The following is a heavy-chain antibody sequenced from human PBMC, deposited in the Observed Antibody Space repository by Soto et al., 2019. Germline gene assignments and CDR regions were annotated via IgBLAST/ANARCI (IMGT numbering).Heavy chain of an antibody. CDR2: IYYGGST. CDR1: GGSISSYY. V-gene: IGHV4-59*01. CDR3: ARDYDGKIDC. D-gene: IGHD5-12*01. J-gene: IGHJ4*02. Sequence: SETLSLTCTVSGGSISSYYWSWIRQPPGKGLEWIGYIYYGGSTNYNPSLKSRVTISVDTSKNQFSLKLSSVTAADTAVYYCARDYDGKIDCWGQGTLVTVSS.